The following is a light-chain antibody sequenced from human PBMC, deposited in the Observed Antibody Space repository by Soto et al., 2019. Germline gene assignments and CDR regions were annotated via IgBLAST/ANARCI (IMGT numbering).Light chain of an antibody. V-gene: IGLV1-40*01. CDR1: SSNIGAGYD. Sequence: QSVLTQPPSVSGAPGQRVTISCTGSSSNIGAGYDVHWYQQHPGTAPKLLIYGNSNRPSGVPDRFSGSKSGTSASLAITGGQAEDEADYYCQSYDSSLSGYVVFGAGTKLTVL. J-gene: IGLJ2*01. CDR3: QSYDSSLSGYVV. CDR2: GNS.